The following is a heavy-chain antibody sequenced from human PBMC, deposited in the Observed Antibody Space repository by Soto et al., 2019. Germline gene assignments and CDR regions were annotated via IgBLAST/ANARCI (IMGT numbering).Heavy chain of an antibody. CDR2: IYWDDDK. CDR3: AHVYGGYDNFDY. J-gene: IGHJ4*02. CDR1: GFALSTSGVG. Sequence: QITLKESGPTLVKPTQTLTLTCTFSGFALSTSGVGVGWIRQPPGKALEWLALIYWDDDKRYSPSLKSRLTITKDTTKNQVVLTMTNMDPVDTATYYCAHVYGGYDNFDYWGQGTLVTVSS. V-gene: IGHV2-5*02. D-gene: IGHD5-12*01.